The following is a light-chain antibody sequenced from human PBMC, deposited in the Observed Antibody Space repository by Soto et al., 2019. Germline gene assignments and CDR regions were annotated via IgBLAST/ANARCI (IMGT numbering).Light chain of an antibody. CDR2: DVT. Sequence: QSVLTQPASVSGSPGQSITISCTGTSSDVGRYNYVSWYQQYPGRAPKLIIFDVTNRPSGVSPRFPGSESGNTASLTISGLQAADEADYYCNSYTGTSARYAFGTGTKVTVL. J-gene: IGLJ1*01. V-gene: IGLV2-14*03. CDR1: SSDVGRYNY. CDR3: NSYTGTSARYA.